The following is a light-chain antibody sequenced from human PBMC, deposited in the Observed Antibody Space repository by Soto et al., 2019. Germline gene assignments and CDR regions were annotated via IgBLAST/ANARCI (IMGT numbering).Light chain of an antibody. CDR2: DVS. V-gene: IGLV2-14*01. J-gene: IGLJ1*01. CDR1: SSDIDAYNY. CDR3: GSYTTSSNYV. Sequence: QSALTQPASVSGSPGQSITISCTGTSSDIDAYNYVSWYQQHPGKAPKLMIYDVSNRPSGISNRFSGSKSGNTASLTISGLQADNEADYYCGSYTTSSNYVFGTGTKATVL.